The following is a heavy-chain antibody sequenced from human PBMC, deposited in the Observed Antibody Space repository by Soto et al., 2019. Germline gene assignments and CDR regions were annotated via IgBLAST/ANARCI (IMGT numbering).Heavy chain of an antibody. J-gene: IGHJ4*02. CDR1: GGSISSSSYY. Sequence: QLQLQESGPGLVKPSETLSLTCTVSGGSISSSSYYWGWIRQPPGKGLEWIGSVYYSGSTYYTPSLERRVCISVETTKNQFSPKLSTATAADTAVYYCASRISYCGGGSCCSEGGGGGNYWGQGTLVTVSS. CDR2: VYYSGST. CDR3: ASRISYCGGGSCCSEGGGGGNY. V-gene: IGHV4-39*01. D-gene: IGHD2-15*01.